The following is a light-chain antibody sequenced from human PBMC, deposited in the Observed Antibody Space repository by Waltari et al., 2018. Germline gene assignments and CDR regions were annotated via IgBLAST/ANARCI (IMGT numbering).Light chain of an antibody. Sequence: QSVLTQAPSVSAPPGQGVPISCSGSDSNLGRTAVNWFHQVPGTAPKLIIYSTTHRPSGVPDRFSGSKSGTSASLAITGLQSEDEGDYFCAAWDDNLNGRVIFGGGTKLTVL. CDR3: AAWDDNLNGRVI. J-gene: IGLJ2*01. CDR1: DSNLGRTA. CDR2: STT. V-gene: IGLV1-44*01.